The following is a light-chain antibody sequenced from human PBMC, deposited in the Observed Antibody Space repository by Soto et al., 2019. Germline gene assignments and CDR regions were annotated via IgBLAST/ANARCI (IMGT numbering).Light chain of an antibody. V-gene: IGKV3-15*01. CDR2: GAS. CDR3: HQYNNWSPWT. CDR1: QSVSSN. Sequence: EIVMTQSPATLSVSPGERATLSCRASQSVSSNLAWYQQKPGQAPRLLIYGASTRATGIPARLSGSGSWTEFTPTISSLQSEDFAVYYCHQYNNWSPWTFGQGTKVEIK. J-gene: IGKJ1*01.